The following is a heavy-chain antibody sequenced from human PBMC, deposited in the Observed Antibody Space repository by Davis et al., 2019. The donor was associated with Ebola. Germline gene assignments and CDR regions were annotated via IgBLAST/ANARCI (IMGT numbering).Heavy chain of an antibody. CDR3: ARADRSPYCSGGACYYLDY. J-gene: IGHJ4*02. CDR2: ISYDGGNK. Sequence: PGGSLRLSCAASGFTFSSYAMHWVRQAPGKGLEWVAVISYDGGNKYYADSVKGRFTISRDNSEETLYLQMNSLRPEDTAVYYCARADRSPYCSGGACYYLDYWGQGTLVTVSS. V-gene: IGHV3-30*04. D-gene: IGHD2-15*01. CDR1: GFTFSSYA.